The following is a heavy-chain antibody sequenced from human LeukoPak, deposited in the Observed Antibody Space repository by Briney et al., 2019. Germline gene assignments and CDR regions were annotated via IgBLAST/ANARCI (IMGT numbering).Heavy chain of an antibody. CDR2: MNPNSGNT. Sequence: ASVKVSCKTSGCTFTSYDINWVRQATGQGLEWMGWMNPNSGNTGYAQKFQGRVTMTRNTSISTAYMELSSLRSEDTAVYYCARKGDYYGSGSYYNFVNWFDPWGQGTLVTVSS. CDR3: ARKGDYYGSGSYYNFVNWFDP. J-gene: IGHJ5*02. CDR1: GCTFTSYD. D-gene: IGHD3-10*01. V-gene: IGHV1-8*01.